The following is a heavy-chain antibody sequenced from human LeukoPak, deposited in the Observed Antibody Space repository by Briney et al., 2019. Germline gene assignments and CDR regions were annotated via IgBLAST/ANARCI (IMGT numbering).Heavy chain of an antibody. V-gene: IGHV4-39*01. J-gene: IGHJ4*02. CDR3: ARQARYCSSTSCYGVPYYFDY. CDR2: IFYSGST. CDR1: SGSISTSNYY. D-gene: IGHD2-2*01. Sequence: SKTLSLTCTVSSGSISTSNYYWGWVRQPPGKALEWIGNIFYSGSTYYNPSLKSRVTISVDTSKNQFSLKLSSVTAADTAVYYCARQARYCSSTSCYGVPYYFDYWGQGTLVTVSS.